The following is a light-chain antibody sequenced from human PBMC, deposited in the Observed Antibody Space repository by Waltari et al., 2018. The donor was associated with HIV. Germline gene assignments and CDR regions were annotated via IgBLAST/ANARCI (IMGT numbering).Light chain of an antibody. CDR1: SSDVGNYNY. J-gene: IGLJ1*01. CDR3: CSYAGSSTFV. V-gene: IGLV2-23*02. CDR2: DVS. Sequence: QSALTQPASVSGSPGQSITISCTGTSSDVGNYNYVSWYQQHPGKAPKPMIYDVSKRPSGVSNRFSGSKSGNTASLTISGLQAEDEADYYCCSYAGSSTFVFGTGTKVTVL.